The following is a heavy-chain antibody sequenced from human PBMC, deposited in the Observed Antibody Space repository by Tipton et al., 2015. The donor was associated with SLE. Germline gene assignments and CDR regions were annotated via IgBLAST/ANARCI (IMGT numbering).Heavy chain of an antibody. CDR2: ISYSGST. V-gene: IGHV4-59*01. CDR3: ARVPFYYYYYMDV. Sequence: TLSLTCTVSGGSIGSYYWSWIRQPPGKGLEWIGYISYSGSTNYNPSLKSRVTISVDTSKNQFSLKLSSVTAADTAVYYCARVPFYYYYYMDVWGKGTTVTVSS. CDR1: GGSIGSYY. J-gene: IGHJ6*03.